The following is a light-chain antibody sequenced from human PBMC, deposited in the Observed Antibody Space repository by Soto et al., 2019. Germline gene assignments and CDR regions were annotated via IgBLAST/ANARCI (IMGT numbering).Light chain of an antibody. CDR3: QQYDTYWT. CDR1: QSINSW. V-gene: IGKV1-5*03. CDR2: KAS. J-gene: IGKJ1*01. Sequence: DIQMTQSPSTLSACVGDRVTITCRASQSINSWLAWYQQKPGKAPNLLIYKASTLESGVPARFSGSGSGTEFTLTISSLQPDDFATYYCQQYDTYWTFGQGTKVEIK.